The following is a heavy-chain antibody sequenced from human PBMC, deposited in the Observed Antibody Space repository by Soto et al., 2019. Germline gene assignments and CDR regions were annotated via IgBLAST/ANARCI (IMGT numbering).Heavy chain of an antibody. CDR1: GFTVSSNY. CDR3: ARENNYDFWSGYYTDYYYMDV. CDR2: MYSGGST. Sequence: EVQLVESGGGLVQPGGSLRLSCAASGFTVSSNYMSWVRQAPGKGLEWVSVMYSGGSTYYAYSVKGRFTISRDNSKNTLYIQMNSLRAEDTAVYYCARENNYDFWSGYYTDYYYMDVWGKGTTVTVSS. V-gene: IGHV3-66*01. J-gene: IGHJ6*03. D-gene: IGHD3-3*01.